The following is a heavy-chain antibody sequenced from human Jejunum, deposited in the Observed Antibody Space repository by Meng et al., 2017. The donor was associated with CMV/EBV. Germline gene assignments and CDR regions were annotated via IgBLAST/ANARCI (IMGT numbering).Heavy chain of an antibody. J-gene: IGHJ5*02. D-gene: IGHD1-26*01. CDR3: AKGGSGSYDWFDP. V-gene: IGHV3-23*01. CDR1: GFTFSSFA. CDR2: IRGSDDKT. Sequence: SGFTFSSFAMSWVRQAPGKGLEWVSTIRGSDDKTYYADSVKGRFTISRDDSKNTLYLQMNSLRPEDTAVYYCAKGGSGSYDWFDPWGQGTLVTVSS.